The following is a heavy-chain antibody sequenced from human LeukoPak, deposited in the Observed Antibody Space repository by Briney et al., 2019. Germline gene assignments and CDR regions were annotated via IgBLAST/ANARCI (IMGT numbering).Heavy chain of an antibody. CDR2: IWYDGSNK. V-gene: IGHV3-33*01. D-gene: IGHD2-2*01. Sequence: GRSLRLSCAASGFTFSSYGMHWVRQAPGKGLEWVAVIWYDGSNKYYADSVKGRFTISRDNSKNTLYLQMNSLRAEDTAVYYCAREPSRYCSSTSCRLFDYWGQGTLVTVYS. CDR3: AREPSRYCSSTSCRLFDY. CDR1: GFTFSSYG. J-gene: IGHJ4*02.